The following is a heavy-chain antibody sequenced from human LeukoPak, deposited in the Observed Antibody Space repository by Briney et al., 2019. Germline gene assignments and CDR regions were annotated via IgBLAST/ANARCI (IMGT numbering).Heavy chain of an antibody. J-gene: IGHJ4*02. CDR1: GFYFGGHA. CDR3: ASWGSLAVAPRPDY. V-gene: IGHV3-53*01. CDR2: IYSGGST. D-gene: IGHD6-19*01. Sequence: GGSLRLSCVASGFYFGGHAMHWLRQAPGKGLEWVSVIYSGGSTYYADSVKGRFTISRDNYKNTLYLQMNSLRAEDTAVYYCASWGSLAVAPRPDYWGQGTLVTVSS.